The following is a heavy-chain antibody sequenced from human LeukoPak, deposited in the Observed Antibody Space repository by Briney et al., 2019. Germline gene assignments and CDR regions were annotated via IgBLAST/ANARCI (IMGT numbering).Heavy chain of an antibody. D-gene: IGHD3-10*01. CDR3: AREGSGISRLPYYYYYYMDV. Sequence: PSQTLSLTCTVSGGSMGRTSYYWSWIRQPAGKGLEWIGRIYTSGSTNYNPSLKSRVTMSVDTSKNQFSLKLSSVTAADTAVYYCAREGSGISRLPYYYYYYMDVWGKGTTVTISS. J-gene: IGHJ6*03. V-gene: IGHV4-61*02. CDR2: IYTSGST. CDR1: GGSMGRTSYY.